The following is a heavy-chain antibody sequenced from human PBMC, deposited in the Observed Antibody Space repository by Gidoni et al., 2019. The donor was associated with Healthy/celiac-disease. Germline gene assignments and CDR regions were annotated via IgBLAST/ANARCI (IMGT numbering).Heavy chain of an antibody. CDR2: IYHRGST. CDR1: GGSISSGGYS. J-gene: IGHJ5*02. CDR3: ARVNVVVPAALEWFDP. D-gene: IGHD2-2*01. V-gene: IGHV4-30-2*01. Sequence: QLQLQESGSGLVKPSQTLSLTCAVSGGSISSGGYSWSWIRQPPGKGLEWIGYIYHRGSTYYNPSLKSRVTISVDRSKNQFSLKLSSVTAADTAVYYCARVNVVVPAALEWFDPWGQGTLVTVSS.